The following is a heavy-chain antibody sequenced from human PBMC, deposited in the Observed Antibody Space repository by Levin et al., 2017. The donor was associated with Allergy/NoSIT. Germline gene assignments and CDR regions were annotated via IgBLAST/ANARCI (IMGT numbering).Heavy chain of an antibody. D-gene: IGHD2-15*01. J-gene: IGHJ2*01. CDR3: AKDSLHEEVSANFWYFDL. V-gene: IGHV3-23*01. Sequence: LSLTCAASGLTFSSSAVNWVRRAPGKGLGWVSVISGSGGSTFYADSVKGRFTIVRNNSKKTVFLQMHSLRVEETAIYYCAKDSLHEEVSANFWYFDLWGRGTLVTVSS. CDR2: ISGSGGST. CDR1: GLTFSSSA.